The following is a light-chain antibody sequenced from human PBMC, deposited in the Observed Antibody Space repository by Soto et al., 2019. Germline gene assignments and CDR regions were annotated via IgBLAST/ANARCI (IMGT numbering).Light chain of an antibody. J-gene: IGKJ1*01. Sequence: DIQMTQSPSTLSASVGDRATITCRASQSISNCLAWYQQQPGKAPKLLISGASSLQSGVPSRFSGSASGTEFTLTISSLQPDDIATYYCQHCHRHLTVGQGTKLDIK. CDR3: QHCHRHLT. CDR1: QSISNC. CDR2: GAS. V-gene: IGKV1-5*01.